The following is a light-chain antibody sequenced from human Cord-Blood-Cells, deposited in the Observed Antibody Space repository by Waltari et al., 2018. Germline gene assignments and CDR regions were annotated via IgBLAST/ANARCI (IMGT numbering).Light chain of an antibody. CDR2: EVS. Sequence: QSALTQPPSASGSPGQSVTISCTGTSSDVGGYNYVSWYQQHPGKAPKLMIYEVSKRPSGVPDRFSDSKSGNTASLTVSGLQAEDEADYYCSSYAGSNNVVFGGGTKLTVI. CDR1: SSDVGGYNY. CDR3: SSYAGSNNVV. J-gene: IGLJ2*01. V-gene: IGLV2-8*01.